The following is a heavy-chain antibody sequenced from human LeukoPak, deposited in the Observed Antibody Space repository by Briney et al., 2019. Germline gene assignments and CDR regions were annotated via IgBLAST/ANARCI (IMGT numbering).Heavy chain of an antibody. D-gene: IGHD6-25*01. J-gene: IGHJ4*02. Sequence: ASVKVSCKASGYTFTGYYMHWVRQAPGQGLEWMGWINPNSGGTNYAQKVQGRVTMTRDTSISTAYMELSRLRSDDTAVYYCARDLRRALVDYWGQGTLVTVSS. V-gene: IGHV1-2*02. CDR1: GYTFTGYY. CDR3: ARDLRRALVDY. CDR2: INPNSGGT.